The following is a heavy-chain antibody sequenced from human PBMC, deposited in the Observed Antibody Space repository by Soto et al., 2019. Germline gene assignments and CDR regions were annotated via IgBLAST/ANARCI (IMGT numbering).Heavy chain of an antibody. J-gene: IGHJ6*02. V-gene: IGHV1-69*13. Sequence: GASVKVSCKASGDTFSSYAITWVRQAPGQGLEWMGGIIPMFGAANYAQKLQGRVTITADESTGTAYMELSSLRSEDTAVYYCARGYCSGGSCHLYYYYGMDVWGRGTTVTVSS. CDR1: GDTFSSYA. CDR2: IIPMFGAA. D-gene: IGHD2-15*01. CDR3: ARGYCSGGSCHLYYYYGMDV.